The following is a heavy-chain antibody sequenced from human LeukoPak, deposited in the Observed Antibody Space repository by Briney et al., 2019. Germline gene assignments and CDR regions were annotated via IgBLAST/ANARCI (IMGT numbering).Heavy chain of an antibody. CDR1: GFTFSSSA. CDR2: ISGSGGGT. J-gene: IGHJ4*02. Sequence: GSLRLSCEASGFTFSSSAMSWVRQAPGKGLEWVSTISGSGGGTHYADSVRDRFIISRDNSKNTLFLQMNSLRAEDTAIYYCAKLGPYSGWYEAFDYWGQGTLVTVSS. D-gene: IGHD6-19*01. CDR3: AKLGPYSGWYEAFDY. V-gene: IGHV3-23*01.